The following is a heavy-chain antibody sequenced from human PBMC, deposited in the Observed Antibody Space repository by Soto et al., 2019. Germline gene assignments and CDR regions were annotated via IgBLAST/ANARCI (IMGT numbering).Heavy chain of an antibody. CDR3: VLWTTTSCYGKFDY. Sequence: SVKVSCKASGFTFTSSAMQWLRQARGQGLEWIGWIVVGSGNTNYAQKFQERVTITRDMSTSTAYMELSSLRSEDTAVYFCVLWTTTSCYGKFDYWAQGTLVTVSS. V-gene: IGHV1-58*02. CDR2: IVVGSGNT. CDR1: GFTFTSSA. J-gene: IGHJ4*02. D-gene: IGHD2-2*01.